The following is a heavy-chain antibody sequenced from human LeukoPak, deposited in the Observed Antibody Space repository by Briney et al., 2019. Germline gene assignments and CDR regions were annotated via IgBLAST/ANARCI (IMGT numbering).Heavy chain of an antibody. CDR1: GSSISSSSYY. CDR3: ATSNDVNIAPFDH. J-gene: IGHJ4*02. D-gene: IGHD2/OR15-2a*01. V-gene: IGHV4-39*07. Sequence: SETLSLTCTVSGSSISSSSYYWGWIRQPQGKGLEWIVSIYYSGSTYYNPSLKSRVTISVDTSKNQFSLKLSSVTAADTAVYYCATSNDVNIAPFDHWGQGAPVTVSS. CDR2: IYYSGST.